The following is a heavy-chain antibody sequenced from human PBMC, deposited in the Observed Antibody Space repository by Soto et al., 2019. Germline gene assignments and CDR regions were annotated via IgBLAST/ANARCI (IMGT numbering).Heavy chain of an antibody. J-gene: IGHJ4*02. CDR2: IYWDDDK. V-gene: IGHV2-5*02. CDR3: AHRVALGGNRNGSAFDF. Sequence: QITLKESGPTRVKPTQTLTLTCTFSGFSLSTHGVGVGWIRQPPGKALEGLALIYWDDDKRYTSSLKSRLTITKYTYRNQVVNTLIDIEPVDTATYYCAHRVALGGNRNGSAFDFWGPGALVTVSS. D-gene: IGHD1-1*01. CDR1: GFSLSTHGVG.